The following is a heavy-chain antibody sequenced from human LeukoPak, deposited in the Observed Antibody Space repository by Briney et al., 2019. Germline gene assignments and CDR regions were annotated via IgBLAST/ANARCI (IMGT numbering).Heavy chain of an antibody. J-gene: IGHJ4*02. V-gene: IGHV4-39*07. CDR1: GGSISSSSYY. Sequence: SETLSLTCTVSGGSISSSSYYWSWIRQPPGKGLEWIGEINHSGSTNYNPSLESRVTISVDTSKNQFSLKLSSVTAADTAVYYCARGRGYCSGGSCYFDYWGQGTLVTVSS. CDR3: ARGRGYCSGGSCYFDY. CDR2: INHSGST. D-gene: IGHD2-15*01.